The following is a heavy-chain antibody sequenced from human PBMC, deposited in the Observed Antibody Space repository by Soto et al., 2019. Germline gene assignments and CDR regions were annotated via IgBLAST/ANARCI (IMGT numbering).Heavy chain of an antibody. J-gene: IGHJ4*02. D-gene: IGHD1-26*01. CDR2: ISAYNGNT. V-gene: IGHV1-18*01. Sequence: ASVKVSCKASGYTFTSYGISWLRQAPGQGLEWMGWISAYNGNTNYAQKLQGRVTMTTDKYTRTAYMELRSLRSDDTAVYYCARDRRWELQNFDYWGQGTLVTVSS. CDR1: GYTFTSYG. CDR3: ARDRRWELQNFDY.